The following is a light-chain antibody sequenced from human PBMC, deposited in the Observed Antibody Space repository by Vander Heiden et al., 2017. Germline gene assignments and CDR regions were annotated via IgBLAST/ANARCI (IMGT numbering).Light chain of an antibody. V-gene: IGKV1-5*03. CDR3: QQYNSPPWT. CDR2: KAS. J-gene: IGKJ1*01. Sequence: DIQMTQSPSTLSASVGDRVTITCRASQSISSWLAWYQQKPGKAPKLLIYKASSLESGVPSRFSVSGSGTEFTLTISSLQPDDFATYYCQQYNSPPWTFGQGTKVEIK. CDR1: QSISSW.